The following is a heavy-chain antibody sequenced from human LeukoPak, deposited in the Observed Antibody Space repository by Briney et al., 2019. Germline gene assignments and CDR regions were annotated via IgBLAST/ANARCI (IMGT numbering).Heavy chain of an antibody. D-gene: IGHD5-18*01. CDR1: GYTFTGYY. CDR2: INPNSGGT. V-gene: IGHV1-2*02. Sequence: ASVKVSCKASGYTFTGYYMHGVRQAPGQGLEWMGWINPNSGGTNYAQKFQGRVTMTRDTSISTAYMELSRLRSDDTAVYYCARDMVKGLRAPDYWGQGTLVTVSS. CDR3: ARDMVKGLRAPDY. J-gene: IGHJ4*02.